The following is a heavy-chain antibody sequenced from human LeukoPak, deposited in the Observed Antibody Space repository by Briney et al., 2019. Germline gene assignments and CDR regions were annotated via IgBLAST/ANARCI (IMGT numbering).Heavy chain of an antibody. V-gene: IGHV3-48*03. J-gene: IGHJ6*04. D-gene: IGHD2-15*01. CDR2: ISSSGSTI. CDR3: ARDDIVVVVAATPYYYGMDV. CDR1: GFTFSSYE. Sequence: GGSLRLSCAASGFTFSSYEMNWVRQAPGKGLEWVSYISSSGSTIYYADSVKGRFTISRDNAKNSLHLQMNSLRAEDTAVYYCARDDIVVVVAATPYYYGMDVWGKGTTVTVSS.